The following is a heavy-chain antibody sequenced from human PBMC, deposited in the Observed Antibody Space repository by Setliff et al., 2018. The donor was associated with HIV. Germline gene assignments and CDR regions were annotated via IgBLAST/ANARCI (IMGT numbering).Heavy chain of an antibody. J-gene: IGHJ3*02. CDR1: GFSLSTSGVG. CDR2: IYWDDDK. CDR3: AHKSIQLWSYDAFDI. D-gene: IGHD5-18*01. V-gene: IGHV2-5*02. Sequence: SGPTQVNPTQTLTPTCTFSGFSLSTSGVGVGWIRQPPGKALEWLALIYWDDDKRYIPSLRSRLTITKDTSKNQVVLTMTNMDPVDTATYYCAHKSIQLWSYDAFDIWGQGTMVTVSS.